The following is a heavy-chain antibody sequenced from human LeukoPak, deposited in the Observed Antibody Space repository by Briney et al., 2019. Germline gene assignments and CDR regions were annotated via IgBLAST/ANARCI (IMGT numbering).Heavy chain of an antibody. CDR3: ARGRTTFDY. Sequence: SRTLSLTCAVSGGSISSGGYSWSWIRQPPGKGLEWIGYIYHSGSTYYNPSLKSRVTISVDRSKNQFSLKLSSVTAADTAVYYCARGRTTFDYWGQGTLVTVSS. V-gene: IGHV4-30-2*01. CDR1: GGSISSGGYS. D-gene: IGHD1-7*01. J-gene: IGHJ4*02. CDR2: IYHSGST.